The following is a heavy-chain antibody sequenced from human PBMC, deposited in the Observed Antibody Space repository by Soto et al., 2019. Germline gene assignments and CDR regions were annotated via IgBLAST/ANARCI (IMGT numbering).Heavy chain of an antibody. V-gene: IGHV1-2*04. Sequence: GASVKVSCKASGYTFTGYYMHWVRQAPGQGLEWMGWINPNSGGTNYAQKFQGWVTMTRDTSISTAYMELSRLRSDDTAVYYCARDKSSSYGMDVWGQGTTVTVSS. D-gene: IGHD6-6*01. J-gene: IGHJ6*02. CDR3: ARDKSSSYGMDV. CDR2: INPNSGGT. CDR1: GYTFTGYY.